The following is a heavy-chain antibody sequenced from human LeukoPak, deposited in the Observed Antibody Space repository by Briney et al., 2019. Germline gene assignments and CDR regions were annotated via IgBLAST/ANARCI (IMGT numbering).Heavy chain of an antibody. V-gene: IGHV3-48*03. J-gene: IGHJ5*02. CDR3: AREIRQWLVRNNWFDP. CDR2: ISSSGSTI. CDR1: GFTFSSYE. D-gene: IGHD6-19*01. Sequence: PGGSLRLSCAASGFTFSSYEMNWVRQAPGKGLEWVSYISSSGSTIYYADSVKGRFTISRDNAKNSLYLQMNSLRAEDTAVYYCAREIRQWLVRNNWFDPWGQGTLVTVSS.